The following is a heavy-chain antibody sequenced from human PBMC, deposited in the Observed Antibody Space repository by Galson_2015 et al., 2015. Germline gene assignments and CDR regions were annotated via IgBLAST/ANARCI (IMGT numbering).Heavy chain of an antibody. D-gene: IGHD2-15*01. CDR2: IYYSGSS. CDR1: GGSVRSGSYY. V-gene: IGHV4-61*01. CDR3: ARSISDCSGGSYLGY. Sequence: TLSLTCTVSGGSVRSGSYYWSWIRQPPGKGLEWVGYIYYSGSSNYNLSLKSRVTISVDTPKDQFSLKLSSVTAADTAVYYWARSISDCSGGSYLGYSCQGTLVTVSS. J-gene: IGHJ4*02.